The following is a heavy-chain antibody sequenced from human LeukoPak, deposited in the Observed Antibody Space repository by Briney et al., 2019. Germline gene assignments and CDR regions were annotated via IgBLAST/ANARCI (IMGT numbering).Heavy chain of an antibody. D-gene: IGHD3-3*01. CDR3: ATDRGWRTSGYYLYYFEY. CDR2: IKHDGSEK. CDR1: GFIFTGYF. Sequence: GGSLRLSCAASGFIFTGYFMSWVRQAPGKGLEGVASIKHDGSEKYYVDSVRGRFTISRDNTKTLLYLQMSSLRAEDTAVYYCATDRGWRTSGYYLYYFEYWGQGTLVTFSS. V-gene: IGHV3-7*01. J-gene: IGHJ4*02.